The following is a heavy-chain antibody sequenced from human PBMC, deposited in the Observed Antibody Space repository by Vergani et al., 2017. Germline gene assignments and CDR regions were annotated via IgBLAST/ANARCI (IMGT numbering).Heavy chain of an antibody. Sequence: VQLLESGGNLVQPGGSLRLSCAASGFTFSHYGMSWVRQAPGKGLDWVAFIRSDGSNKYYVESVKGRFAISRDNSKNTLSLQMNSLRAEDTAVYYCAKAEYGSGTYPAWALDSWGQGALVTVSS. J-gene: IGHJ4*02. D-gene: IGHD3-10*01. V-gene: IGHV3-30*02. CDR3: AKAEYGSGTYPAWALDS. CDR2: IRSDGSNK. CDR1: GFTFSHYG.